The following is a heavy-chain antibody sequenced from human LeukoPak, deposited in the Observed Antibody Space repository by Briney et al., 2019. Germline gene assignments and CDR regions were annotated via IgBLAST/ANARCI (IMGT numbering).Heavy chain of an antibody. D-gene: IGHD3-22*01. CDR1: GFTFSDYY. CDR2: IRNKAKSYTT. Sequence: PGGSLRLSCAASGFTFSDYYMSWIRQAPGKGLEWVGRIRNKAKSYTTEYAASVKGRFTISRDDSKNSLYLQMNSLKTEDTAVYYCARVGDYYDSNGYSVDAFDIWGQGTMVTVSS. J-gene: IGHJ3*02. V-gene: IGHV3-72*01. CDR3: ARVGDYYDSNGYSVDAFDI.